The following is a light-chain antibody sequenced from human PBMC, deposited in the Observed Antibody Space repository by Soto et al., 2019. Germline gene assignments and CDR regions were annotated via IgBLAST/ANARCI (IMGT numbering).Light chain of an antibody. V-gene: IGLV2-23*02. J-gene: IGLJ1*01. CDR3: CSYAGSNYV. Sequence: QSALTQPASVSGSPGQSITISCTGTSSDVGNYNIVSWYQHHPGKAPKLMIYDVSKRPSGVSNRFSGSKSGDTASLTISGLQAEDEADYYCCSYAGSNYVFGTGTKVTVL. CDR1: SSDVGNYNI. CDR2: DVS.